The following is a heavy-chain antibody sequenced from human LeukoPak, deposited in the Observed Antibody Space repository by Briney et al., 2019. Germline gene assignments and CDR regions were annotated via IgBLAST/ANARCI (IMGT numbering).Heavy chain of an antibody. CDR1: GFTVSSSY. V-gene: IGHV3-53*01. CDR2: IYGGGGT. D-gene: IGHD1-26*01. Sequence: GGSLRLSCAASGFTVSSSYVTWVRQAPGKGLEWVSLIYGGGGTYYADSVQGRFTISRDNSKNTVYLQMNNVRVEDTAVYYCARGISGNYSPSDYWGQGTLVTVSS. CDR3: ARGISGNYSPSDY. J-gene: IGHJ4*02.